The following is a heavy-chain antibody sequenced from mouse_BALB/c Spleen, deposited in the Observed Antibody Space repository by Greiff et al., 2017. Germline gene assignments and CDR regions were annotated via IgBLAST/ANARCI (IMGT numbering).Heavy chain of an antibody. D-gene: IGHD1-1*01. CDR1: GYAFSSYW. J-gene: IGHJ1*01. Sequence: VQLQQSGAELVRPGSSVKISCKASGYAFSSYWMNWVKQRPGQGLEWIGQIYPGDGDTNYNGKFKGKATLTADKSSSTAYMQLSSLTSEDSAVYFCARLYGSSYWYFDVWGAGTTVTVSS. CDR2: IYPGDGDT. CDR3: ARLYGSSYWYFDV. V-gene: IGHV1-80*01.